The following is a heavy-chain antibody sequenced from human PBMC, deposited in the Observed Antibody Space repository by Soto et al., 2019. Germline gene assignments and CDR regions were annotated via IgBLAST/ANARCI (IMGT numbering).Heavy chain of an antibody. D-gene: IGHD3-9*01. CDR3: ARASQCKSYFDCFAWLDY. CDR1: SDSISRLY. Sequence: SETLSLTCTVSSDSISRLYWTWIRQPAGKGLEWIGRIYSSGETNYNPSLTGRVIMSLDTSKNQFSLNLTSVTAADTAVYYCARASQCKSYFDCFAWLDYWGQGTLVTVSS. CDR2: IYSSGET. V-gene: IGHV4-4*07. J-gene: IGHJ4*02.